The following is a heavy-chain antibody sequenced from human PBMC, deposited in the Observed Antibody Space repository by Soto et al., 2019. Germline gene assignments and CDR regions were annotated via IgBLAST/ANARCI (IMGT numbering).Heavy chain of an antibody. D-gene: IGHD6-19*01. J-gene: IGHJ4*02. V-gene: IGHV3-30-3*01. Sequence: QVQLVESGGGVVQPGRSLRLSCAASGFTFSSYAMHWVRQAPGKGLEWVAVISYDGSNKYYADSVKGRFTISRDNSKNTLYQQMNSLRAEDTAVYYCARGPIAVAGTLYYWGQGTLVTVSS. CDR1: GFTFSSYA. CDR3: ARGPIAVAGTLYY. CDR2: ISYDGSNK.